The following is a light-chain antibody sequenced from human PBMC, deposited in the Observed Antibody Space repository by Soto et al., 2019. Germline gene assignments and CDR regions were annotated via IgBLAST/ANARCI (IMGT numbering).Light chain of an antibody. CDR1: QSVSSSY. CDR3: QQYGSSPT. CDR2: GAS. V-gene: IGKV3-20*01. Sequence: EIVFTQSPGTLSLSPGERATLSCRASQSVSSSYLAWYQQKPGQAPRLLIYGASSRATGIPDRFSGSGSGTDFTLTISXLEPEDFAVYYCQQYGSSPTFGGGTKVDTK. J-gene: IGKJ4*01.